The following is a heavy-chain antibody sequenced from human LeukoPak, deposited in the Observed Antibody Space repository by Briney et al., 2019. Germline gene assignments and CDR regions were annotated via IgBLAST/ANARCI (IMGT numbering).Heavy chain of an antibody. Sequence: GGSLRLSCAASGFRFSSYWMHWVRQAPGKGLEWVSSISSSSSYISYADSVKGRFTISRDNAKNSLDLQMNSLRAEDTAVYYCARELPYSGSPFDYWGQGTLVTVS. D-gene: IGHD1-26*01. V-gene: IGHV3-21*01. CDR3: ARELPYSGSPFDY. CDR2: ISSSSSYI. J-gene: IGHJ4*02. CDR1: GFRFSSYW.